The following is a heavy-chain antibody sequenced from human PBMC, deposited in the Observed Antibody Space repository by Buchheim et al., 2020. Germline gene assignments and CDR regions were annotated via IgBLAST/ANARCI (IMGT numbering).Heavy chain of an antibody. CDR2: ISFTGHAD. D-gene: IGHD6-19*01. J-gene: IGHJ4*02. Sequence: QVQLVESGGGVVQPGRSLRLSCVASGLIFSDYGMNCVRQTPGKGLAWVATISFTGHADHYAASVKGRFTISRDNSKSTLYLQMNSLRAEDTALYYCAKQMAGTDYWGQGTL. CDR3: AKQMAGTDY. CDR1: GLIFSDYG. V-gene: IGHV3-30*18.